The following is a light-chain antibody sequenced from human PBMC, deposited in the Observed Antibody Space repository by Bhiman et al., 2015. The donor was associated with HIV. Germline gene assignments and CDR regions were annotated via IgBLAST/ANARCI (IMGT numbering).Light chain of an antibody. CDR3: QSYDNILNSVV. CDR2: GKN. CDR1: SLRSYY. Sequence: SSELTQDPAVSVALGQTVRITCQGDSLRSYYASWYQQKPGQAPVLVIYGKNNRPSGIPDRFSGSKSGTSASLAIAGLQADDEADYYCQSYDNILNSVVFGGGTKLTVL. J-gene: IGLJ2*01. V-gene: IGLV3-19*01.